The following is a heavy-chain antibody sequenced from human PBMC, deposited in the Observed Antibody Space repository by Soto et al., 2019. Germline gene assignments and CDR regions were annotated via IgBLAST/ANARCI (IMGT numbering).Heavy chain of an antibody. CDR1: GFTFSSYG. CDR3: AKVAEAAIPDY. CDR2: ISYDGSNK. J-gene: IGHJ4*02. D-gene: IGHD2-21*02. Sequence: GGSLRLSCAASGFTFSSYGMHWVRQAPGKGLEWVAVISYDGSNKYYADSVKGRFTISRDNSKNTLYLQMNSLRAEDTAVYYCAKVAEAAIPDYWGQGTLVTVSS. V-gene: IGHV3-30*18.